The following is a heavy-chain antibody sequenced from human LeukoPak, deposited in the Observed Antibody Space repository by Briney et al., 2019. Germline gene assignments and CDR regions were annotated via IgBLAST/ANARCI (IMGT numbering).Heavy chain of an antibody. CDR2: VRHDGVDK. J-gene: IGHJ4*02. D-gene: IGHD1-26*01. V-gene: IGHV3-30*02. CDR3: VRWSGTYPLYYLDY. Sequence: GGSLRLSCTTSGFIFYDYGMHWVRRAPGKGLECVASVRHDGVDKYYSESVKGRFTTSKDNTKNTVFLYMNSLRPEDTAVYYCVRWSGTYPLYYLDYWGQGTPVTVSS. CDR1: GFIFYDYG.